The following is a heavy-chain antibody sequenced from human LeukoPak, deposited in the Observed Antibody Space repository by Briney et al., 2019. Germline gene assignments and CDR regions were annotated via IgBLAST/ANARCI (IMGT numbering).Heavy chain of an antibody. CDR3: ATAPPAMILVAYFDS. J-gene: IGHJ4*02. V-gene: IGHV1-2*02. D-gene: IGHD3-22*01. CDR2: INPNSGGT. CDR1: GYTFTGYY. Sequence: ASVKVSCKASGYTFTGYYMRWVRQAPGQGLEWMGWINPNSGGTNYAQKFQGRVTMTRDTSISTAYMELSRLRSDDTAVDYCATAPPAMILVAYFDSWGQGTLVTVSS.